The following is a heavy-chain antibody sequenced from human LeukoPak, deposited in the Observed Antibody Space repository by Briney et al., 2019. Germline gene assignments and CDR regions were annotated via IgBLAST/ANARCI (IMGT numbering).Heavy chain of an antibody. J-gene: IGHJ2*01. CDR1: GGSISSSSHY. V-gene: IGHV4-39*01. D-gene: IGHD3-22*01. Sequence: SETLSLTCTVSGGSISSSSHYWAWIRQPPGKGLQLIGSIYYSGSTYYNPSLKSRVTLSVDTSKNQFSLRLSSVTAADTAVYYCARTYYDGSLPRYFDLWGRGTLVTVS. CDR2: IYYSGST. CDR3: ARTYYDGSLPRYFDL.